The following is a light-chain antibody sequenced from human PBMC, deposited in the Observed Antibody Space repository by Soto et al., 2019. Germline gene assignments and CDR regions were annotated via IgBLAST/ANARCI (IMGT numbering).Light chain of an antibody. CDR3: QQYYSYPRT. J-gene: IGKJ1*01. V-gene: IGKV1-8*01. CDR2: AAS. CDR1: QGISSY. Sequence: AIRITQSPSSLSASTGDRVTITCRASQGISSYLAWYQQKPGKAPNLLIYAASTLQSGVPSRFSGSGSGTDFTLTITCLQSEDFATYYCQQYYSYPRTFGQGTKVDIK.